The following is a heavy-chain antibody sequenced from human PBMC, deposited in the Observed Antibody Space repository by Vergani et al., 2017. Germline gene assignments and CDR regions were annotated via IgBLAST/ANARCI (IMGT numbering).Heavy chain of an antibody. D-gene: IGHD2-21*02. CDR3: ARPDPTYCGGDCPIRYGMDV. CDR2: ISWNSGSI. CDR1: GFTFDDYA. Sequence: EVQLVESGGGLVQPGRSLRLSCAASGFTFDDYAMHWVRQAPGKGLEWVSGISWNSGSIGYADSVKGRFTISRDNAKNSLYLQMNSLRSEDTAVYYCARPDPTYCGGDCPIRYGMDVWGQGTTVTVSS. J-gene: IGHJ6*02. V-gene: IGHV3-9*01.